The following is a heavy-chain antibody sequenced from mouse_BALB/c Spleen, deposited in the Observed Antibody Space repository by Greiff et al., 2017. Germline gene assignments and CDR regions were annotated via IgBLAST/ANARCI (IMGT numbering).Heavy chain of an antibody. J-gene: IGHJ2*01. Sequence: QVQLQQPGAELVKPGASVKLSCKASGYTFTSYYMYWVKQRPGQGLEWIGGINPSNGGTNFNEKFKSKATLTVDKSSSTAYMQLSSLTSEDSAVYNCTRAVRGFYIGYWGQGTTLTVSS. CDR2: INPSNGGT. CDR1: GYTFTSYY. CDR3: TRAVRGFYIGY. V-gene: IGHV1S81*02.